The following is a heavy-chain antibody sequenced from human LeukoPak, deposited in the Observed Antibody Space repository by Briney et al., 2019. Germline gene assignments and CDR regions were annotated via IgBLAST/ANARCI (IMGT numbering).Heavy chain of an antibody. D-gene: IGHD2-2*01. Sequence: GGSLRLSCEASGFTFSSHSMNWVRQAPGKGLEWLSYITSSSSIIYYADSVKGRFTTSRDNAKNSLYLQMNSLRAEDTAVYYCARGVYCSSTSCSFDYWGQGTLVTVSS. J-gene: IGHJ4*02. CDR3: ARGVYCSSTSCSFDY. CDR1: GFTFSSHS. CDR2: ITSSSSII. V-gene: IGHV3-48*04.